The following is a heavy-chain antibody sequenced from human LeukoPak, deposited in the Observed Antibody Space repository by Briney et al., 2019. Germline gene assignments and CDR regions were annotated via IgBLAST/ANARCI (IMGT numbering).Heavy chain of an antibody. CDR2: MNPNSGNT. D-gene: IGHD3-22*01. V-gene: IGHV1-8*03. J-gene: IGHJ3*02. CDR1: GYTFTRYD. Sequence: ASVKVSCKASGYTFTRYDINWVRQATGQGREWMGWMNPNSGNTGYAQKFQGRVTITRNTSISTAYMELTSLRSEDTAAYYCARGYDSSGYSDRDAFDIWGQGTMVTVSS. CDR3: ARGYDSSGYSDRDAFDI.